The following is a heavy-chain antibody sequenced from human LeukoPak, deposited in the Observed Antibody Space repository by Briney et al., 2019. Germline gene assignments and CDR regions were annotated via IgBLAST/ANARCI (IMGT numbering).Heavy chain of an antibody. Sequence: SVKVSCKASGGTFSSYAISWLRQAPGQGLEWMGRIIPILGIANYAQKFQGRVTITADKSTSTAYMELSSLRSEDTAVYYCASRYCSSTSCYPRGNYYYYYGMDVWGQGTTVTVSS. CDR1: GGTFSSYA. CDR3: ASRYCSSTSCYPRGNYYYYYGMDV. V-gene: IGHV1-69*04. D-gene: IGHD2-2*01. J-gene: IGHJ6*02. CDR2: IIPILGIA.